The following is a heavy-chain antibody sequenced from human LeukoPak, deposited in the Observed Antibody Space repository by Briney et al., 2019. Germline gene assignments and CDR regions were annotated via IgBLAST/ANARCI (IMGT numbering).Heavy chain of an antibody. D-gene: IGHD5-18*01. CDR3: GYGYFFDY. CDR1: GGSISSYY. J-gene: IGHJ4*02. CDR2: INHSGST. V-gene: IGHV4-34*01. Sequence: SETLSLTCTVPGGSISSYYWSWIRQPPGKGLEWIGEINHSGSTNYNPSLKSRVTISVDTSKNQFSLKLSSVTAADTAVYYCGYGYFFDYWGQGTLVTVSS.